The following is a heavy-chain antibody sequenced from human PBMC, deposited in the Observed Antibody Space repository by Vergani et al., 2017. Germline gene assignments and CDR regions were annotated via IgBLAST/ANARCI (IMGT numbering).Heavy chain of an antibody. V-gene: IGHV4-61*10. D-gene: IGHD6-6*01. J-gene: IGHJ6*03. Sequence: QVQLQESGPGLVKPSETLSLTCTVSGGSVSSGSYYWSWIRQPAGKGLEWIGYIYYSGSTNYNPSLKSRVTISVDTSKNQFSLKLSSVTAADTAVYYCARIYGARIYYYYYYMDVWGKGP. CDR2: IYYSGST. CDR3: ARIYGARIYYYYYYMDV. CDR1: GGSVSSGSYY.